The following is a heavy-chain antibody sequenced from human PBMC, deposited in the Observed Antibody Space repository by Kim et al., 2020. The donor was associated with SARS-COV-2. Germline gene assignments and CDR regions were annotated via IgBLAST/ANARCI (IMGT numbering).Heavy chain of an antibody. V-gene: IGHV1-3*01. Sequence: ASVKVSCKASGYTFTTYAIHWVRQAPGQWLEWMGWINAGNGDTKYSQKFQGRVTITRDTSATTAYMELTSLRFEDTAVYFCARDRYYTPGTTPPFDYWGQGTLVTVSS. D-gene: IGHD2-15*01. J-gene: IGHJ4*02. CDR1: GYTFTTYA. CDR2: INAGNGDT. CDR3: ARDRYYTPGTTPPFDY.